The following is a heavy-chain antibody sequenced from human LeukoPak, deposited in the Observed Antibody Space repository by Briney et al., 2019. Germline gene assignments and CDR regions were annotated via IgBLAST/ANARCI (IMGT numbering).Heavy chain of an antibody. CDR3: AKDRGALGELLAIFDN. D-gene: IGHD3-10*01. J-gene: IGHJ4*02. Sequence: GGSLRLSCAASGFTFSSFAMTWVRQAPGRGLEWVSGIKNRGDNTHYADSVKGRFTISRDNSKNTLYLQMNSLRAEDTAVYYCAKDRGALGELLAIFDNWGQGTLVTVSS. CDR1: GFTFSSFA. V-gene: IGHV3-23*01. CDR2: IKNRGDNT.